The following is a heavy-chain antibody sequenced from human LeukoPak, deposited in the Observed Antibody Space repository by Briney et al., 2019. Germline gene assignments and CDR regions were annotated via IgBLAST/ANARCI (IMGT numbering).Heavy chain of an antibody. CDR3: ASEIAAAGKGRWFDP. Sequence: ASVKVSCKASGYTFTSYGISWVRQAPGQGLEWMGWISAYNGNTNYAQKLQGRVTMTTDTSTSTAYMELRSLRSDDTAVYYCASEIAAAGKGRWFDPWGQGTLVTVSS. CDR2: ISAYNGNT. J-gene: IGHJ5*02. D-gene: IGHD6-13*01. CDR1: GYTFTSYG. V-gene: IGHV1-18*01.